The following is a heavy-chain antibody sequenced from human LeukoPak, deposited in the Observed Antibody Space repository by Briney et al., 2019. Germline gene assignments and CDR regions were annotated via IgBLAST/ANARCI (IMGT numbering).Heavy chain of an antibody. J-gene: IGHJ4*02. D-gene: IGHD1-1*01. CDR3: AREAEDNRIDY. V-gene: IGHV3-21*01. Sequence: GGSLRLSCAASGFTFSSYSMNWVRQAPGKGLEWVSSISSSSSYIYYADSVKGRFTISRDNAKNSLYLQMNSLRAEDTAVYYCAREAEDNRIDYWGQGTLVTVSS. CDR1: GFTFSSYS. CDR2: ISSSSSYI.